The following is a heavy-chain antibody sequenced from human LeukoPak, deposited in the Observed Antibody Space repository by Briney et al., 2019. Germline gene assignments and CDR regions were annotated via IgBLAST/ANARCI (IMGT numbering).Heavy chain of an antibody. V-gene: IGHV3-9*01. CDR2: ISWNSGSI. CDR3: AKTADIVVVPAAMDWYFDL. CDR1: GFTFDDYA. D-gene: IGHD2-2*01. J-gene: IGHJ2*01. Sequence: GRSLRLSCAASGFTFDDYAMHWVRHAPGKGLEWVSGISWNSGSIVYADSVKGRFTISRDNAKNSLYLQMNSLRAEDTALYYCAKTADIVVVPAAMDWYFDLWGRGTLVTVSS.